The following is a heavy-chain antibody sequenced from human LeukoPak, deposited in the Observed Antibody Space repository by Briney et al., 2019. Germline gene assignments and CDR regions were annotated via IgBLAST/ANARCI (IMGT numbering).Heavy chain of an antibody. CDR2: ISYDGSNK. V-gene: IGHV3-30*03. Sequence: PGGSLRLSCAASGFTFSSYGMHWVRQAPGKGLEWVAVISYDGSNKYYADSVKGRFTISRDNSKNTLYLQMNSLRAEDTAVYYCARVPALDAFDIWGQGTMVTVSS. J-gene: IGHJ3*02. D-gene: IGHD6-25*01. CDR3: ARVPALDAFDI. CDR1: GFTFSSYG.